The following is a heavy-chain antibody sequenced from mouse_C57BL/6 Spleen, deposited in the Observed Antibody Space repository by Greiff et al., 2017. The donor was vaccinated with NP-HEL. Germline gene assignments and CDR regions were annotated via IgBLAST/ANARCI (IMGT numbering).Heavy chain of an antibody. CDR3: ASEGAMDY. CDR1: GYTFTSYW. V-gene: IGHV1-50*01. Sequence: QVHVKQPGAELVKPGASVKLSCKASGYTFTSYWMQWVKQRPGQGLEWIGEIDPSDSYTNYNQKFKGKATLTVDTSSSTAYMQLSSLTSEDSAVYYCASEGAMDYWGQGTSVTVSS. CDR2: IDPSDSYT. J-gene: IGHJ4*01.